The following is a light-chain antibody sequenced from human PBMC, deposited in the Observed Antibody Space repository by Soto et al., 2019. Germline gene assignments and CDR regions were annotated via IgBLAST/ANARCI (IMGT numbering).Light chain of an antibody. CDR3: QRYNNWPLT. V-gene: IGKV3-15*01. Sequence: EVVITQSPATRSVSRGEGATLSCRASQGIGDTLAWYQHKPGQTPRLLIYDTSTRATGVPARFSGSRSGTEFTLTITSPQSEAFAVYYCQRYNNWPLTFGGGTKVDTK. CDR1: QGIGDT. J-gene: IGKJ4*01. CDR2: DTS.